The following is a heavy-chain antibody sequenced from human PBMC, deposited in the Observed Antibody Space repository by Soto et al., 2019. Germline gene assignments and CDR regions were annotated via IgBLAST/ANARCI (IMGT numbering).Heavy chain of an antibody. Sequence: PGGSLRLSCAASGFTFSTYSINWVRQAPGKGLEWISYISDNSSVIYYADAVKGRFTISRDNAKNSLYLQMNSLRDEDTAVYYCARERDAYFSNALCSGPYFDDWGQGTLVTVSS. CDR1: GFTFSTYS. J-gene: IGHJ4*02. CDR3: ARERDAYFSNALCSGPYFDD. D-gene: IGHD2-8*01. V-gene: IGHV3-48*02. CDR2: ISDNSSVI.